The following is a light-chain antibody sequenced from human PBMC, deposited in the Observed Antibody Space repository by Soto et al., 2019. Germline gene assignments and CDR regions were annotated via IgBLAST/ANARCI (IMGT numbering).Light chain of an antibody. CDR3: QEAYSFTVT. CDR2: TAS. Sequence: DIQMTQSPSSVSASVGDRVNITCRASQDISKWIAWYQQKPGRDPKLLIHTASTIQREVPSRFSVSGSGTDFNLTISRLQTEDFATYYCQEAYSFTVTFGLGTRLEIK. J-gene: IGKJ5*01. CDR1: QDISKW. V-gene: IGKV1D-12*01.